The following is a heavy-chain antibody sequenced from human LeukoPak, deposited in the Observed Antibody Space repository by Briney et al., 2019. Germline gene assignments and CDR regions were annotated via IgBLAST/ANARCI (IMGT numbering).Heavy chain of an antibody. Sequence: ASVKVSCKVSGYTLTELSMHWVRQAPGKGLEWMGGFDPEDGETIHAQKFQGRVTMTEDTSTDTAYMELSSLRSEDTAVYYCAATIERITMVRGVPPDYWGQGTLVTVSS. J-gene: IGHJ4*02. V-gene: IGHV1-24*01. CDR2: FDPEDGET. D-gene: IGHD3-10*01. CDR1: GYTLTELS. CDR3: AATIERITMVRGVPPDY.